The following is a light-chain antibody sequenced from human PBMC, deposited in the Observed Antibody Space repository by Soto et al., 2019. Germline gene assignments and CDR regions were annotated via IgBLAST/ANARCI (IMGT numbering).Light chain of an antibody. J-gene: IGKJ1*01. CDR3: QQYGSSLCT. Sequence: EIVLTQSPGTLSLSPGERATLSCRASQSVSSSYLAWYQQKPGQAPRLLIYGASSRATAIPDRFSGSGSGTDFTLTISRLEPEDFAVYYCQQYGSSLCTFGQGTKVEIK. V-gene: IGKV3-20*01. CDR1: QSVSSSY. CDR2: GAS.